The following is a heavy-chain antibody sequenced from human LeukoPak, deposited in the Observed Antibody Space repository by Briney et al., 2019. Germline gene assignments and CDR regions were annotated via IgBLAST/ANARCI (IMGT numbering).Heavy chain of an antibody. J-gene: IGHJ4*02. V-gene: IGHV3-15*01. CDR3: STEKHSYSSSWYFDY. CDR2: MKRKTDGGTI. Sequence: GGSLRLSCAASGFTFSNAWMSWVRQAPGKGLEWVGRMKRKTDGGTIDYAAPVKGRFTISRDDSKNTLYLQMNSLKTEDTAVYYCSTEKHSYSSSWYFDYWGQGTLVTVSS. D-gene: IGHD6-13*01. CDR1: GFTFSNAW.